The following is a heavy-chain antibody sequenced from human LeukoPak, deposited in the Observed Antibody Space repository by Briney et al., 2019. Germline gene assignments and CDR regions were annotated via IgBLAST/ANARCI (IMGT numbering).Heavy chain of an antibody. CDR1: GFTVSNNY. CDR2: IYSGGST. J-gene: IGHJ4*02. Sequence: GGSLRLSCAASGFTVSNNYMSWVRQAPGKGLEWVSVIYSGGSTYYADSVKGRFTISRDNSKNTLYLQMNSLRAEDTAMYYCASAEHRIAAAAALFDYWGQGTLVTVSS. CDR3: ASAEHRIAAAAALFDY. V-gene: IGHV3-53*01. D-gene: IGHD6-13*01.